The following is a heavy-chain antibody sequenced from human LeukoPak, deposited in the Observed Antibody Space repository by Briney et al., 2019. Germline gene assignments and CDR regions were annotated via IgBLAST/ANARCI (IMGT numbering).Heavy chain of an antibody. CDR2: INPSGDNT. Sequence: AASVKLSRKASGYTFTNNFMHWVRQAPAQGLEWMGIINPSGDNTWYAQKFQGRVTMTRDMATSTDYMEVSSLRSEDTAVYYCARDNSVGDSAWWFDPWGQGTLVTVSS. J-gene: IGHJ5*02. D-gene: IGHD5-12*01. CDR1: GYTFTNNF. V-gene: IGHV1-46*01. CDR3: ARDNSVGDSAWWFDP.